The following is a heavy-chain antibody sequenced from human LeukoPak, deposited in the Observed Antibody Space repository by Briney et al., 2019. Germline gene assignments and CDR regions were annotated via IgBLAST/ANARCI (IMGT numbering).Heavy chain of an antibody. Sequence: PSETLSLTCSVSGGSFSSHYYNWIRQSPGKGLEWIGSISYSGSTNYNPSLQSRVTISIDTSKNQFSLRLTSVTAADTAVYYCARRGVEMSAVRPDNWLDPWGQGTLVTVSS. CDR3: ARRGVEMSAVRPDNWLDP. CDR2: ISYSGST. CDR1: GGSFSSHY. D-gene: IGHD5-24*01. J-gene: IGHJ5*02. V-gene: IGHV4-59*08.